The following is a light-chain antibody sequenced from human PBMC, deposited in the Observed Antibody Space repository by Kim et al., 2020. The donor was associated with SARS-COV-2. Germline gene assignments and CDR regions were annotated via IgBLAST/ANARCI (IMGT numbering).Light chain of an antibody. CDR1: QDMSLH. J-gene: IGKJ2*01. V-gene: IGKV1-33*01. CDR3: QQFDNLPYT. CDR2: DAS. Sequence: SASFSDRVTITCRAVQDMSLHFIWYQLTPGKATKLLIYDASKWETGAPSRCRGRGAGSDFTLTIGSLQPEDIATYFCQQFDNLPYTFGQGTKLEI.